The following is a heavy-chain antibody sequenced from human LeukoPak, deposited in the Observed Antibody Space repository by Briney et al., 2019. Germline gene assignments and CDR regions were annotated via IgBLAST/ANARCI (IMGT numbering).Heavy chain of an antibody. J-gene: IGHJ4*02. D-gene: IGHD2-2*02. CDR1: GFTFSSYW. CDR2: IKQDGSAN. Sequence: GGSLRLSCAASGFTFSSYWMSWVRQAPGKGLEWVANIKQDGSANYYVDSVKGRFTISRDNAKNSLYLQMNSLRAEDTAVYYCARDLADIVVVPAAIPQTFDYWGQGTLVTVSS. V-gene: IGHV3-7*01. CDR3: ARDLADIVVVPAAIPQTFDY.